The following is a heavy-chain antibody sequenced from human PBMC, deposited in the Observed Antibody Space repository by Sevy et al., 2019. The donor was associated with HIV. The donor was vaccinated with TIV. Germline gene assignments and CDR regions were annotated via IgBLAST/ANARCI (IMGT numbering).Heavy chain of an antibody. J-gene: IGHJ4*02. V-gene: IGHV1-24*01. CDR1: GYTLSQIS. D-gene: IGHD3-22*01. Sequence: ASVKVSCKVSGYTLSQISMHWVRQAPGKGLEWMGSFDPEDGETIYAQKFQARVTMTEDTSTDTAYMELSSLRSDDTAVYYCETTKDYYDSSGSPFDSWGQGTLVTVSS. CDR2: FDPEDGET. CDR3: ETTKDYYDSSGSPFDS.